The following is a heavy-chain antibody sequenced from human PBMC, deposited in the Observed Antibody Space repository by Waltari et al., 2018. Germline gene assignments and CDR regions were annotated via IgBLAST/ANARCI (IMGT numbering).Heavy chain of an antibody. D-gene: IGHD2-15*01. J-gene: IGHJ4*02. CDR1: GGSISSSSYY. CDR2: IQCSGST. V-gene: IGHV4-39*07. CDR3: ARVTWQLCYFDY. Sequence: QLQLQESGPGLVKPSETLSLTCTVSGGSISSSSYYWGWIRQPPGKGLEWIGTIQCSGSTYHNPSLKSRVTILVDTSKNQFSLKLSSVTPADTAVYYCARVTWQLCYFDYWGQGTLVTVPS.